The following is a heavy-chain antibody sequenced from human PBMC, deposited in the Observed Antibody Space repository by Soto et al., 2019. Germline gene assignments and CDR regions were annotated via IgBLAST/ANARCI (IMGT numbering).Heavy chain of an antibody. D-gene: IGHD1-26*01. Sequence: QVQLVQSGAEVKKPGSLVKVSCKASGDTFSRYSIIWVRQAPGQGLEWMGGIFAGFGTATYAQKFHGRVLIFADESTTTAYMELTSLTYEDTSVYYCAVGESAAAAWYAHGLDVWGQGTTVTVSS. V-gene: IGHV1-69*12. J-gene: IGHJ6*02. CDR2: IFAGFGTA. CDR1: GDTFSRYS. CDR3: AVGESAAAAWYAHGLDV.